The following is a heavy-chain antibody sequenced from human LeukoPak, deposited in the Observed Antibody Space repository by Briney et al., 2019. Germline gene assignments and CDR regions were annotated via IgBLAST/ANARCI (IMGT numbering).Heavy chain of an antibody. D-gene: IGHD1-26*01. Sequence: ASVKVSCKVSGYTLTELSMHWVRQAPGKGLEWMGGFDPEDGETIYAQKFQGRVTMTEDTSTDTAYMELSSLRPEDTAVYYCATLTIVGATTGAFDIWGQGTMVTVSS. CDR3: ATLTIVGATTGAFDI. V-gene: IGHV1-24*01. J-gene: IGHJ3*02. CDR1: GYTLTELS. CDR2: FDPEDGET.